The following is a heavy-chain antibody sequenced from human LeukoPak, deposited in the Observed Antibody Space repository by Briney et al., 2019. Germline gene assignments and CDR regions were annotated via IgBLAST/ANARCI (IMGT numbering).Heavy chain of an antibody. CDR3: ARDGGSAIPFDY. CDR2: IRQDGSDK. CDR1: GFTFSTYW. V-gene: IGHV3-7*01. J-gene: IGHJ4*02. Sequence: GGSLRLSCAASGFTFSTYWMSWVRQAPGKGLKWVANIRQDGSDKYYVDSVKGRFTISRDNAKNSLYLQMNSLRAEDTAVYYCARDGGSAIPFDYWGQGTLVTVSS.